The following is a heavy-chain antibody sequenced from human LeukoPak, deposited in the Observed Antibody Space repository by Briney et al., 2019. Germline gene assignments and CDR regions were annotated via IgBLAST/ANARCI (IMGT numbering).Heavy chain of an antibody. CDR3: ARLSGYSSGHYYSDY. CDR2: IYYGGST. J-gene: IGHJ4*02. V-gene: IGHV4-39*07. D-gene: IGHD3-22*01. CDR1: GGSISSSTYY. Sequence: SETLSLTCTVSGGSISSSTYYWGWIRQPPGKGLEWIGNIYYGGSTFYNPSLKSRVTISLDTSKNQFSLKLSSVTAADTAVYYCARLSGYSSGHYYSDYWGQGTLVTVSS.